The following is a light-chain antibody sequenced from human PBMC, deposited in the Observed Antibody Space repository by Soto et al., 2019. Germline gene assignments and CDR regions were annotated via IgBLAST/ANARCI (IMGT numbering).Light chain of an antibody. Sequence: EIVLTQSPATLSLSPGERATLSCRASQSVITYLAWYHQKPGQAPRLLIYDASNRATGIPARFSGSGSGRDFTLTISSLEPEDFAVYYCQQRSTWPGTFGQGTKLEIK. CDR2: DAS. V-gene: IGKV3-11*02. CDR3: QQRSTWPGT. CDR1: QSVITY. J-gene: IGKJ2*01.